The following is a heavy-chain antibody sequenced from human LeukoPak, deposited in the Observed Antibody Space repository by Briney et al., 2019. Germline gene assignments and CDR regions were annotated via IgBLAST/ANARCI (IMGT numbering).Heavy chain of an antibody. Sequence: SGGSLRLSCAASGFTFSSYSMNWVRQAPGKGLEWVSYISSSSSTIYYADSVKGRFTISRDNAKNSLYLQMNSLRAEDTAVYYCAREVVTVDYWGQGTLVTVSS. J-gene: IGHJ4*02. CDR1: GFTFSSYS. D-gene: IGHD3-22*01. CDR3: AREVVTVDY. CDR2: ISSSSSTI. V-gene: IGHV3-48*01.